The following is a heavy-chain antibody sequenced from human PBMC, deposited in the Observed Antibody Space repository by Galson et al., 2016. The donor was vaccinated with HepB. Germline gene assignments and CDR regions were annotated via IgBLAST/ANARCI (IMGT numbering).Heavy chain of an antibody. D-gene: IGHD5-18*01. J-gene: IGHJ4*02. CDR3: ARVRNGYDLDF. Sequence: QSGAAVKKPGESLRISCKGSGYSFTSYYIAWVRHVPGNGPEWMGPIYPGYPSTRYSPHFQGQVVLSVDKSISTAYRQWGSLKASDSAKYYCARVRNGYDLDFWGQGTLVTVSS. CDR1: GYSFTSYY. V-gene: IGHV5-51*01. CDR2: IYPGYPST.